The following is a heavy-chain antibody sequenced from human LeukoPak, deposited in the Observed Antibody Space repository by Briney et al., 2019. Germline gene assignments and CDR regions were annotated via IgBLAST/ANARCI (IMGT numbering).Heavy chain of an antibody. V-gene: IGHV3-7*03. CDR2: IKQDGSEK. J-gene: IGHJ4*02. Sequence: PGGSLRLSCVASGFTVGATDMYWVRQAPGKGLEWVANIKQDGSEKYYVDSVKGRFTISRDNAKNSLYLQLNSLRAEDTAVYYCARARGGYDFDYWGQGALVTVSS. CDR1: GFTVGATD. D-gene: IGHD5-12*01. CDR3: ARARGGYDFDY.